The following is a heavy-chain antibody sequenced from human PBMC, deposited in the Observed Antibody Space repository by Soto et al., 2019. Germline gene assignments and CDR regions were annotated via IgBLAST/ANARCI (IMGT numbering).Heavy chain of an antibody. CDR1: GFTVRSNY. Sequence: GGSLRLSSAASGFTVRSNYMSWVRQAPGKGLEWVSVIYSGGSTYYADSVKGRFTISRHNSKNTLYLQMNSLRAEDTAVYYCARDNWNYYYYMDVWGKGTTVTVSS. J-gene: IGHJ6*03. CDR2: IYSGGST. D-gene: IGHD1-1*01. V-gene: IGHV3-53*04. CDR3: ARDNWNYYYYMDV.